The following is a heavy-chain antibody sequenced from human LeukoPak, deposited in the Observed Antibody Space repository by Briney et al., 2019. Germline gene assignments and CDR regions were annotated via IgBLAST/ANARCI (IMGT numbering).Heavy chain of an antibody. V-gene: IGHV3-23*01. CDR2: ISGSGDST. CDR3: AKSFRSTSLDY. D-gene: IGHD2-2*01. Sequence: GGSLRLSCAGSGFTFSTYGMTWVRQAPGKGLEWVSAISGSGDSTYYADSVKGRFTISRDNSRNTLYLQMNSLRAGDTAVYYCAKSFRSTSLDYWGQGTLVTVSS. CDR1: GFTFSTYG. J-gene: IGHJ4*02.